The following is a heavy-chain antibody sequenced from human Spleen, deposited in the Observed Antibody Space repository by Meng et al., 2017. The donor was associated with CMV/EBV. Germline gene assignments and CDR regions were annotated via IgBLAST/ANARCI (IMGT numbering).Heavy chain of an antibody. CDR2: ISSSSSTI. Sequence: GESLKISCAASGFTFSNYSMNWVRQAPGKGLEWVSYISSSSSTIYYADSVKGRFTISRDNAKNSLYLQMNSLRAEDTAVYYCARGLVVVPAAPRYWGQGTLVTVSS. CDR1: GFTFSNYS. J-gene: IGHJ4*02. V-gene: IGHV3-48*04. D-gene: IGHD2-2*01. CDR3: ARGLVVVPAAPRY.